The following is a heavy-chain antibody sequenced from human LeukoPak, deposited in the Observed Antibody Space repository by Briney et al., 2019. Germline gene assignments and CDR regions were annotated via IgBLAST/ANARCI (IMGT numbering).Heavy chain of an antibody. Sequence: ASETLSLTCTASGGSISTYYWSWIRQPPGKGLEWIGYIYYSGSTNYNPSLKSRITISVDTSRNQFSLSLSSVSAADTAVYYCARGTVQMGMGERYFDNWGQGTLVTVSP. J-gene: IGHJ4*02. D-gene: IGHD1-1*01. CDR1: GGSISTYY. V-gene: IGHV4-59*01. CDR3: ARGTVQMGMGERYFDN. CDR2: IYYSGST.